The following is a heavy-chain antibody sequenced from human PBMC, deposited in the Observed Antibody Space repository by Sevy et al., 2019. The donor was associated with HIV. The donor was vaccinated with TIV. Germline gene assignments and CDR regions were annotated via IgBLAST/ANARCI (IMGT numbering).Heavy chain of an antibody. J-gene: IGHJ4*02. V-gene: IGHV4-59*11. D-gene: IGHD1-26*01. CDR3: AGENAWGRGYS. CDR2: IYYNGHI. CDR1: GGSITSLY. Sequence: SETLSLTCTVSGGSITSLYWNWIRQPPGKGLEWIANIYYNGHINYNPSLKRRVTLSLDRSKNQFSLRRSSVTAADTAMYYCAGENAWGRGYSWGQGTLVTVSS.